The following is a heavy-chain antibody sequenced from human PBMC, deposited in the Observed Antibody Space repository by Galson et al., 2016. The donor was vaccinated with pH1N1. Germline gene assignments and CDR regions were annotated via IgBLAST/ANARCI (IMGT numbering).Heavy chain of an antibody. Sequence: LSLTCAVSGDSITSGYYWGWIRQAPGRGLEWIGSFYDSGSTTYYKSSLKSRVAISVDTSKNQFSLRLSSITGADTAVYYGAKMARTSGPDSEYYFYFWGQGMLVTVSS. D-gene: IGHD1-1*01. V-gene: IGHV4-38-2*01. CDR2: FYDSGSTT. J-gene: IGHJ4*02. CDR3: AKMARTSGPDSEYYFYF. CDR1: GDSITSGYY.